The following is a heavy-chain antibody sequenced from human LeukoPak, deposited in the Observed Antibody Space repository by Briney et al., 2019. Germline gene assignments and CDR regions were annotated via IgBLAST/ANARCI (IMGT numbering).Heavy chain of an antibody. CDR2: ISYDGSNK. Sequence: PGGFLRLSCAASGFTFSSYGMHWVRQAPGKGLEWVAVISYDGSNKYYADSVKGRFTISRDNSKNTLYLQMNSLRAEDTAVYYCATTVDWRGDYWGQGTLVTVSS. D-gene: IGHD3-9*01. J-gene: IGHJ4*02. CDR3: ATTVDWRGDY. CDR1: GFTFSSYG. V-gene: IGHV3-30*03.